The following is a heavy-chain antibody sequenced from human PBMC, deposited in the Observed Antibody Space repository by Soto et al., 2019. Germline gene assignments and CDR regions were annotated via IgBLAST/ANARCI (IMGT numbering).Heavy chain of an antibody. J-gene: IGHJ6*04. D-gene: IGHD2-2*01. CDR3: AGHCSSSSCRYSLDQYYGLDI. Sequence: QVHLQESGPGLVKPSETLSLTCTVSGASMSSYYWSWIRRPPGQGLEWIGYINYSGTTNYNPSLKSRVAISVDTSKNQFSLRLSSVTAADTAVYYCAGHCSSSSCRYSLDQYYGLDIWAKGTTVTVSS. V-gene: IGHV4-59*01. CDR1: GASMSSYY. CDR2: INYSGTT.